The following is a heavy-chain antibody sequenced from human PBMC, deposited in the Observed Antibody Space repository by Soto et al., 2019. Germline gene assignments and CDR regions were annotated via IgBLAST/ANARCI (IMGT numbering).Heavy chain of an antibody. CDR3: ARDPWPDYGGNSEYY. CDR1: GGSISSGDYY. D-gene: IGHD4-17*01. CDR2: IYYSGST. J-gene: IGHJ4*02. Sequence: PSETLSLTCTVSGGSISSGDYYWSWIRQPPGKGLEWIGYIYYSGSTYYNPSLKSRVTISVDTSKNQFSLKLSSVTDADTAVYYCARDPWPDYGGNSEYYWGQGTLVTVSS. V-gene: IGHV4-30-4*01.